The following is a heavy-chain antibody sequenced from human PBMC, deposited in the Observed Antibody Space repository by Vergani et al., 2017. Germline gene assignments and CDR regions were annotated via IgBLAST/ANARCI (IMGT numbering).Heavy chain of an antibody. CDR3: AGGLRRSIGGSRKAAAGTGH. D-gene: IGHD6-13*01. Sequence: EVQLVESGGGVVRPGGSLRLSCAASGFTFDDYGMSWVRQAPGKGLEWVSGINWNGGSTGYADSVKGRFTISRANAKNSLYLQMNSLRAEDTALYYCAGGLRRSIGGSRKAAAGTGHWGQGTLVTVSS. CDR2: INWNGGST. J-gene: IGHJ4*02. CDR1: GFTFDDYG. V-gene: IGHV3-20*04.